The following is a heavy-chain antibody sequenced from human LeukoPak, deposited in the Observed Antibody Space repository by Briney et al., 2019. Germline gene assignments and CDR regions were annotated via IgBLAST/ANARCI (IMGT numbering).Heavy chain of an antibody. CDR1: GYTLTELS. Sequence: ASVKVSCKVSGYTLTELSMHWVRQAPGKGLEWMGVFDPEDGETIYAQKFQGRVTMTEDTSTDTAYMELSSLRSEDTAVYNCATDCGFYCSRTSRGWFDPWGQGTLVTVSS. CDR2: FDPEDGET. D-gene: IGHD2-2*01. J-gene: IGHJ5*02. CDR3: ATDCGFYCSRTSRGWFDP. V-gene: IGHV1-24*01.